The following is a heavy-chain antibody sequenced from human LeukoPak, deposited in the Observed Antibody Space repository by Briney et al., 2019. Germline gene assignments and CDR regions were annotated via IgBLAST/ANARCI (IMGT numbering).Heavy chain of an antibody. CDR3: AREAYSSSWYVDY. CDR2: IYYSGST. CDR1: GGSISSYY. V-gene: IGHV4-59*01. J-gene: IGHJ4*02. Sequence: PSETLSLTCTVSGGSISSYYWSWIRQPPGKGLEWIGYIYYSGSTNYNPSLKSRVTISADTSKNQLSLKVSSVTAADTAVYYCAREAYSSSWYVDYWGQGTLVTVSS. D-gene: IGHD6-13*01.